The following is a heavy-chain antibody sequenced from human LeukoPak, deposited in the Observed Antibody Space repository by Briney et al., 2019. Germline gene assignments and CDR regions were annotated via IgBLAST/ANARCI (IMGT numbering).Heavy chain of an antibody. CDR1: GFTFSTNA. CDR3: ARVKYNDLWSGYSPPDY. D-gene: IGHD3-3*01. Sequence: LPGGSLTLSCEASGFTFSTNAIHWVRQAPGQGLQYVSAISGNGGSTYYADSVKDRFTISRDNSKNTVYLQMGSLRAEDMAVYYCARVKYNDLWSGYSPPDYWGQGTLVTVSS. V-gene: IGHV3-64*02. J-gene: IGHJ4*02. CDR2: ISGNGGST.